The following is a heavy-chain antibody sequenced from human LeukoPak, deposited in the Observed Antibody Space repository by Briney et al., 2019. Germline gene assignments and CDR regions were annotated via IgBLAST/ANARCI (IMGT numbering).Heavy chain of an antibody. CDR3: ARDPLIDSGSDY. J-gene: IGHJ4*02. V-gene: IGHV3-11*06. CDR2: ISSSSSYT. CDR1: GFTFSDYY. D-gene: IGHD3-10*01. Sequence: GGSLRLSCAASGFTFSDYYMSWIRQAPGKGLEWASYISSSSSYTNYADSVKGRFTISRDNAKNSLYLQMNGLRAEGTAVYYCARDPLIDSGSDYWGQGTLVTVSS.